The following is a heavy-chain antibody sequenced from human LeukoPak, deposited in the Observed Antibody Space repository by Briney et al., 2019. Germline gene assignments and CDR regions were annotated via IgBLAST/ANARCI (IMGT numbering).Heavy chain of an antibody. CDR2: ISSSSSYI. J-gene: IGHJ4*02. CDR1: GFTFSSYS. CDR3: ARGLWSHFDY. D-gene: IGHD3-10*01. V-gene: IGHV3-21*01. Sequence: PGGSLRLSCAASGFTFSSYSMNWVRQAAGKGLEWVSSISSSSSYIYYADSVQGRITISRDNAKNSLYLQMNSLRAEDTAVYYCARGLWSHFDYWGQGTLVTVSS.